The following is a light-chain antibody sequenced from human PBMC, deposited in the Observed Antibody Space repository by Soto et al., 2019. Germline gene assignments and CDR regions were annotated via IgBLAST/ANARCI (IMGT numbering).Light chain of an antibody. CDR1: ISDVGSHNL. J-gene: IGLJ1*01. CDR2: EVN. CDR3: CSFAGSNPFPYV. Sequence: QSALTQPASVSGSPGQSITISYTGAISDVGSHNLVSWYQQHPDKAPKLIIYEVNERPSGVSSRFSGSKSGNTASLTVSGLQPDDEADYHCCSFAGSNPFPYVFGTGTKVTVL. V-gene: IGLV2-23*02.